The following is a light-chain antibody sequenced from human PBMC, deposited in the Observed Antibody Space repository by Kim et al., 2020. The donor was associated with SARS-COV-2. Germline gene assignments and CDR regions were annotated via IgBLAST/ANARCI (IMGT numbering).Light chain of an antibody. Sequence: ACVGGRVTITCRASQSISSWLASDQQKPGKAPKHLFYEASSLKSGVPSKFSGCGSETEFTHPISRLQPYDFASYYCQQYNSYPWTFGQGTKVDIK. CDR3: QQYNSYPWT. J-gene: IGKJ1*01. V-gene: IGKV1-5*03. CDR1: QSISSW. CDR2: EAS.